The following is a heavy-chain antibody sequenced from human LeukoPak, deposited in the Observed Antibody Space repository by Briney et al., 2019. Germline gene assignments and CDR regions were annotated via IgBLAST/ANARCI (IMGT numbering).Heavy chain of an antibody. Sequence: PGGSLRLSCVASGFSFGKYWMSWVRQAPGKGLEWVSSISSSSSYIYYADSVKGRFTISRDNAKNSLYLQMNSLRAEDTAVYYCARFYYYGMDVWGQGTTVTVSS. V-gene: IGHV3-21*04. CDR2: ISSSSSYI. J-gene: IGHJ6*02. CDR1: GFSFGKYW. CDR3: ARFYYYGMDV.